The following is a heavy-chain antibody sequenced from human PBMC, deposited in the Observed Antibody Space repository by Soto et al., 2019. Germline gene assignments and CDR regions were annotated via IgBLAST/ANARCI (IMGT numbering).Heavy chain of an antibody. Sequence: SLRLSCAASGFTFSSYEMNWVRQAPGKGLEWVSYISSSGSTIYYADSVKGRFTISRDNAKNSLYLQMNSLRAEDTAVYYCARVEVVRWELQNYFDYWGQGTLVTVS. V-gene: IGHV3-48*03. CDR3: ARVEVVRWELQNYFDY. J-gene: IGHJ4*02. CDR2: ISSSGSTI. D-gene: IGHD1-26*01. CDR1: GFTFSSYE.